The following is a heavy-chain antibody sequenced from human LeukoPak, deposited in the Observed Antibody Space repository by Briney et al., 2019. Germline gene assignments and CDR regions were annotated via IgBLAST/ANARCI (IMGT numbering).Heavy chain of an antibody. CDR2: ISGSGGST. D-gene: IGHD2-21*02. Sequence: PGGSLRLSCAASGFTFSSFGMSWVRQAPGKGPEWVSAISGSGGSTYYADSVKGRFTISRDNSKNTLYLQMNSLRAEDTAVYYCAKDHLIVVVTAIHYWGQGTLVTVSS. V-gene: IGHV3-23*01. CDR1: GFTFSSFG. J-gene: IGHJ4*02. CDR3: AKDHLIVVVTAIHY.